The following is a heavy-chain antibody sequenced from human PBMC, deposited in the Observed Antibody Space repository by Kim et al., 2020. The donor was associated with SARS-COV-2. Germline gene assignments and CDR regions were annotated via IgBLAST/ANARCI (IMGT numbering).Heavy chain of an antibody. CDR3: ARDMGLQRDFDY. V-gene: IGHV1-69*13. J-gene: IGHJ4*02. CDR1: GGTFSSSA. Sequence: SVKVSCKASGGTFSSSAISWVRQAPGRGLEWMGGIIPIFGTTNYAQKFQGRVTITEDESTSTAYMELSSLRSEDTAVYYCARDMGLQRDFDYWGQGTLVTVSS. CDR2: IIPIFGTT. D-gene: IGHD1-1*01.